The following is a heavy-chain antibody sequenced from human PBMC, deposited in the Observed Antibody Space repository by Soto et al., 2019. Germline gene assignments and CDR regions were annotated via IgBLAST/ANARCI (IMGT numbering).Heavy chain of an antibody. CDR2: IIPILGIA. CDR3: ARGSGNRANTVINWFDP. J-gene: IGHJ5*02. Sequence: SVKVSCKASGGTFSSYAISWVRQAPGQGLEWMGRIIPILGIANYAQKFQGRVTITADKSTSTAYMELSSLRSEDTAVYYCARGSGNRANTVINWFDPWGQGTLVTVSS. V-gene: IGHV1-69*04. D-gene: IGHD4-4*01. CDR1: GGTFSSYA.